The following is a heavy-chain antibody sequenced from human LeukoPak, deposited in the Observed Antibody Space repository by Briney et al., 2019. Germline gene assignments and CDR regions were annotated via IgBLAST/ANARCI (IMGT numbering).Heavy chain of an antibody. Sequence: PSETLSLTCTVSGGSINSSSYYWGWIRQPPGKGLEWIGWSYHRGSTSYNPSLKSRVAILVDTSKNQFSLKLSSVTAADTAVYYCARDRELGYWGQGTLVTVSS. CDR2: SYHRGST. D-gene: IGHD1-1*01. V-gene: IGHV4-61*01. CDR1: GGSINSSSYY. J-gene: IGHJ4*02. CDR3: ARDRELGY.